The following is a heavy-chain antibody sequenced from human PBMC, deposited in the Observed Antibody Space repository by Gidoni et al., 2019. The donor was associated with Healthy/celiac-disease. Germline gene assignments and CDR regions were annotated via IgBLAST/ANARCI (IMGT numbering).Heavy chain of an antibody. J-gene: IGHJ4*02. CDR1: GFPFSSYA. V-gene: IGHV3-23*01. CDR3: ANHHSSGFGLNDY. Sequence: EVQLLESGGGLVQPGGSLRLSCAAFGFPFSSYAMSWVRQAPGKGLEWVSAISGSGGSTYYADSVKGRFTISRDNSKNTLYLQMNSLRAEDTAVYYCANHHSSGFGLNDYWGQGTLVTVSS. D-gene: IGHD6-19*01. CDR2: ISGSGGST.